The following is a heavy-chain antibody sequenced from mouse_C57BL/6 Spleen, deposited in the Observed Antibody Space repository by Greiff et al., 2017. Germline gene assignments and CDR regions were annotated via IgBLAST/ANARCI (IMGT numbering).Heavy chain of an antibody. CDR1: GYTFTSYW. Sequence: QVQLQQPGAELVRPGSSVKLSCKASGYTFTSYWMDWVKQRPGQGLEWIGNIYPSDSETHYNQKFKDKATLTVDKSSSTAYMQLSSLTSEDSAVYYCARRGYYGSSYGYWGQGTTLTVSS. D-gene: IGHD1-1*01. CDR3: ARRGYYGSSYGY. J-gene: IGHJ2*01. V-gene: IGHV1-61*01. CDR2: IYPSDSET.